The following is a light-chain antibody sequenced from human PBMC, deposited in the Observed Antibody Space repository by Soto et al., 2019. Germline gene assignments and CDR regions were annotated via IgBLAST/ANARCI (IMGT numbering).Light chain of an antibody. CDR3: QQYNNGPPWT. J-gene: IGKJ1*01. CDR2: DAS. CDR1: QSVSNN. V-gene: IGKV3-15*01. Sequence: ILMTQSPATLSVSPGERATLSCRASQSVSNNLAWYQQKPGQAPRLLIYDASTRATGIPARFSGSGSGTEFTLTISCLQSEDFAVDYCQQYNNGPPWTFGQGTKVEIK.